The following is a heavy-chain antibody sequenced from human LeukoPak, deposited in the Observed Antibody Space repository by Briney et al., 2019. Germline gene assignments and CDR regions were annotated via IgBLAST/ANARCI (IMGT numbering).Heavy chain of an antibody. CDR3: ARESSSGYYPY. CDR2: ISYDGSEK. J-gene: IGHJ4*02. D-gene: IGHD3-22*01. CDR1: GFTFSSYP. V-gene: IGHV3-30-3*01. Sequence: GGSLRLSCAASGFTFSSYPMHWVRQAPGKGLEWVAIISYDGSEKHYADPVKGRFTISRDNSKNTLYLQMNSLRAEDTAVYYCARESSSGYYPYWGQGILVTVSS.